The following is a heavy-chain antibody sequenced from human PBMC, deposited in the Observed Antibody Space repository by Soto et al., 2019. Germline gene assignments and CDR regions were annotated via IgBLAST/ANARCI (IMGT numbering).Heavy chain of an antibody. CDR1: GFTFSSYG. Sequence: QVQLVESGGGVVQPGRSLRLSCAASGFTFSSYGMHWVRQAPGKGLEWVAVIWYDGSNKYYADSVKGRFTISRDNSKNTLYLQMNSLRAEDTAVYYCARLYSNGYYYYGMDVWGQGTTVTVSS. D-gene: IGHD4-4*01. V-gene: IGHV3-33*01. CDR2: IWYDGSNK. CDR3: ARLYSNGYYYYGMDV. J-gene: IGHJ6*02.